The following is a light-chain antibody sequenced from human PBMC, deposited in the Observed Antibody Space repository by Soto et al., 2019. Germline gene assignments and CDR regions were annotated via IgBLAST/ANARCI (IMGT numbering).Light chain of an antibody. CDR1: STDVGGYNY. CDR2: EVS. J-gene: IGLJ1*01. Sequence: QSVLTQPPSASGSPGQSVTISFTGTSTDVGGYNYVSWYQQHPGKAPKLMIYEVSKRPSGVPDRFSGSKSGNTASLTVSGLQAEDEADYYCSSYAGSLYVFGTGTKVTVL. CDR3: SSYAGSLYV. V-gene: IGLV2-8*01.